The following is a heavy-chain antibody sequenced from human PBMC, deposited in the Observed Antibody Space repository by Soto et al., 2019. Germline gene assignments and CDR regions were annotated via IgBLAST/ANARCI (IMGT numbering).Heavy chain of an antibody. D-gene: IGHD3-10*01. V-gene: IGHV4-34*01. Sequence: SETLSLTCAVYGGSFSGYYWSWIRQPPGKGLEWIGEINHSGSTNYNPSLKSRVTISVDTSKNQFSLRLTSVTAADTAMYFCAKKGYYPSGKINLFDSWGPGTLVTVSS. CDR2: INHSGST. J-gene: IGHJ4*02. CDR1: GGSFSGYY. CDR3: AKKGYYPSGKINLFDS.